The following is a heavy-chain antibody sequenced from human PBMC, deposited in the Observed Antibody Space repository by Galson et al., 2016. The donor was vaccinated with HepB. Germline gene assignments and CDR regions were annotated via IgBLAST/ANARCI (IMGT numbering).Heavy chain of an antibody. D-gene: IGHD1-1*01. CDR2: IIPLFGKT. Sequence: SVKVSCKASGDTFNNFALNWVRQAPGHGLEWLGGIIPLFGKTNYAKKFQGRVTITAPQTTRRVYMERSSLRSDDTALYYCARGTINWSHFDFWGPGTPVTVSS. CDR3: ARGTINWSHFDF. CDR1: GDTFNNFA. J-gene: IGHJ4*02. V-gene: IGHV1-69*13.